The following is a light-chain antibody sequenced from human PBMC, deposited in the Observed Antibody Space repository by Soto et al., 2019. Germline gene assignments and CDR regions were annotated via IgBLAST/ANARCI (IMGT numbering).Light chain of an antibody. CDR2: DVS. CDR1: SSDVGGYNY. Sequence: QSVLTQPASVSGSPGQSITISCTGTSSDVGGYNYVSWYQHHPGKAPKRMIHDVSNRPSGVSNRFSGSKSGNTASLTISGLQAEDEADYYCSSYIPNNSTYVFGTGNKVPVL. CDR3: SSYIPNNSTYV. J-gene: IGLJ1*01. V-gene: IGLV2-14*03.